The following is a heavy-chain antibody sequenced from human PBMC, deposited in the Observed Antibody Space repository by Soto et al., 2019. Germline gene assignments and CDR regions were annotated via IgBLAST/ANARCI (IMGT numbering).Heavy chain of an antibody. Sequence: GGSLRLSCAASGFTFSSYWMSWVRQAPGKGLEWVANIKQDGSEKYYVDSVKGRFTISRDNAKNSLYLQMNSLRAEDTAVYYCARDLGYCSGGRCYSDFDYWGQGTLVTVSS. V-gene: IGHV3-7*01. CDR3: ARDLGYCSGGRCYSDFDY. D-gene: IGHD2-15*01. CDR2: IKQDGSEK. CDR1: GFTFSSYW. J-gene: IGHJ4*02.